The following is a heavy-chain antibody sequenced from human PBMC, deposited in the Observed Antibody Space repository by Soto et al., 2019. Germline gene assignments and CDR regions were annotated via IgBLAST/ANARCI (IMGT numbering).Heavy chain of an antibody. Sequence: ASVKVSCKASGYTSTSYGISWVRQAPGQGLEWMGWISAYNGNTNYAQKLQGRVTMTTDTSTSTAYMELRSLRSDDTAVYYCARDGGRIVATTNDYWGQGTLVTVSS. CDR1: GYTSTSYG. V-gene: IGHV1-18*01. D-gene: IGHD5-12*01. J-gene: IGHJ4*02. CDR2: ISAYNGNT. CDR3: ARDGGRIVATTNDY.